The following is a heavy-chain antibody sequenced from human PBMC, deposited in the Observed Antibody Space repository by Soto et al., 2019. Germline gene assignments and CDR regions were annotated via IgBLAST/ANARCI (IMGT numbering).Heavy chain of an antibody. V-gene: IGHV2-5*01. CDR3: EPISRLFDY. CDR2: IYWNDDK. CDR1: GFSLSTSGVG. Sequence: SGPTLVNPTQTLTLTCTFSGFSLSTSGVGVGWIRQPPGKALEWLALIYWNDDKRYSPSLKSRLTITKDTSKNQVVLTMTNMDPVKPAPHSCEPISRLFDYWGQGTLVTVSS. J-gene: IGHJ4*02. D-gene: IGHD6-25*01.